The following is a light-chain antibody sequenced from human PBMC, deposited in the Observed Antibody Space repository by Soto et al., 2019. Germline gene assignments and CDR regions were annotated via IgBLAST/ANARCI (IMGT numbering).Light chain of an antibody. V-gene: IGLV2-14*03. CDR3: SSYSRSSTVV. CDR1: SSDVGGYNY. CDR2: DVT. Sequence: QSALTQPASVSGSPGQSITISCSGTSSDVGGYNYVSWYQQHPAKAPELMIYDVTDRPSGVSNRFSGSKSGNTASLTISGLQAEDEADYYCSSYSRSSTVVFGGGTKLTVL. J-gene: IGLJ2*01.